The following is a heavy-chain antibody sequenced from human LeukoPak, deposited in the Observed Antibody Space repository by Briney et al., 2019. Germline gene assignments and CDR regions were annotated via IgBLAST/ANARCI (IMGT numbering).Heavy chain of an antibody. Sequence: ASVKVSSKASGYTFTSYGISWVRQAPGQGLEWMGWISAYNGNTNYAQKLQGRVTMTTDTSTSTAYMELRSLRSDDTAVYYCARVQYSGSYYPFDYWGQGTLVTVSS. J-gene: IGHJ4*02. D-gene: IGHD1-26*01. CDR2: ISAYNGNT. V-gene: IGHV1-18*01. CDR3: ARVQYSGSYYPFDY. CDR1: GYTFTSYG.